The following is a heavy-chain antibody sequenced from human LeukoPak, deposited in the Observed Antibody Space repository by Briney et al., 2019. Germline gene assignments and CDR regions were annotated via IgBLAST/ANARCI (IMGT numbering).Heavy chain of an antibody. V-gene: IGHV1-2*02. CDR1: GYTFTGYY. CDR2: INPNSGGT. Sequence: ASVKVSCKASGYTFTGYYMHWVRQAPGQGLEWMGWINPNSGGTNYAQEFQGRVTMTRDTSISTAYMELSRLRSDDTAVYYCARLYCSSTSCHLEGYYYYGMDVWGQGTTVTVSS. CDR3: ARLYCSSTSCHLEGYYYYGMDV. D-gene: IGHD2-2*01. J-gene: IGHJ6*02.